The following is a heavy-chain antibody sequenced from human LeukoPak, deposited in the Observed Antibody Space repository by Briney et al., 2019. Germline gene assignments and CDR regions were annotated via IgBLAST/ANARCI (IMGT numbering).Heavy chain of an antibody. CDR2: ISSSGSTI. V-gene: IGHV3-11*01. CDR3: ASPTPSIAAAGTFDY. J-gene: IGHJ4*02. CDR1: GFTFSDYY. D-gene: IGHD6-13*01. Sequence: NPGGSLRLSCAASGFTFSDYYMSWIRQAPGKGLEWVSYISSSGSTIYYADSVKGRFTISRDNAKNSLYLQMNSLRAEDTAVYYCASPTPSIAAAGTFDYWGQGTLVTVSS.